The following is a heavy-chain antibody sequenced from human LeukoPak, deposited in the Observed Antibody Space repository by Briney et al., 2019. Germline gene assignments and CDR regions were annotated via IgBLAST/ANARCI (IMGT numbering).Heavy chain of an antibody. Sequence: SETLSLTCTVSGDSISGYYWSWIRQPPGKGLEWIGFIYYSGGTKYNPSLKNRVTISLDTSKNQFSLKLSSVTAADTAVYYCARVLRGSGSYGSFDYWGQGTLVTVSS. CDR2: IYYSGGT. J-gene: IGHJ4*02. V-gene: IGHV4-59*01. D-gene: IGHD3-10*01. CDR3: ARVLRGSGSYGSFDY. CDR1: GDSISGYY.